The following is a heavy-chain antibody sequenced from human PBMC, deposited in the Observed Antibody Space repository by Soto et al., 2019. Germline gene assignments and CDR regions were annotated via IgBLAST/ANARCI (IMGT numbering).Heavy chain of an antibody. V-gene: IGHV4-59*01. Sequence: QVQLQESGPGLVKPSETLSLTCTVSGGSINNYYWSWIRQPPGKGLEWIGYIYYSGSTNYNPSLXSXVXIXLDPSKNQFSLKLSSVNAADTAVYYCARRYGGNFDYWGQGTLVTVSS. J-gene: IGHJ4*02. CDR3: ARRYGGNFDY. CDR1: GGSINNYY. D-gene: IGHD1-26*01. CDR2: IYYSGST.